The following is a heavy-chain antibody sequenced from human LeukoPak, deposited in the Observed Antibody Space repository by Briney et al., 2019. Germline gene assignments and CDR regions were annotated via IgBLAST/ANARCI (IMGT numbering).Heavy chain of an antibody. Sequence: GGSLRLSCAASGFTFSSYAMHWVRQAPGKGLEWVAVISYDGSNKYYADSVKGRFTISRDNSKNTLYLQMNSLRAEDTAVYYRARSRVIVGALDYWGQGTLVTVSS. CDR2: ISYDGSNK. D-gene: IGHD1-26*01. V-gene: IGHV3-30*01. CDR3: ARSRVIVGALDY. J-gene: IGHJ4*02. CDR1: GFTFSSYA.